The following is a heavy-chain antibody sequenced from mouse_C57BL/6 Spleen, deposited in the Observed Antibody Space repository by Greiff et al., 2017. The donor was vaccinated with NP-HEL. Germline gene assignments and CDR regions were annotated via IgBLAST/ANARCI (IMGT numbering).Heavy chain of an antibody. D-gene: IGHD2-1*01. CDR3: ARSDGNYFDY. V-gene: IGHV1-81*01. CDR2: IYPRSGNT. CDR1: GYTFTSYG. J-gene: IGHJ2*01. Sequence: VKLQESGAELARPGASVKLSCKASGYTFTSYGISWVKQRTGQGLEWIGEIYPRSGNTYYNEKFKGKATLTADKSSSTAYMELRSLTSEDSAVYFCARSDGNYFDYWGQGTTLTVSS.